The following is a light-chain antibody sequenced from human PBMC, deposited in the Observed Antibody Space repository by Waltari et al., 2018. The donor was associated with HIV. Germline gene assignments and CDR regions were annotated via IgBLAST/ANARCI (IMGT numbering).Light chain of an antibody. CDR1: QGIRSW. CDR2: AAS. J-gene: IGKJ2*01. Sequence: DIQMTQSPSSVSASVGDRVTITCRASQGIRSWLAWYQQKPGKAPKLLIYAASSLHSGVPSRFSGSGFGTDFTLTIDSLQPEDSATYYCQQADRFPYTFGQGTKVEIK. V-gene: IGKV1-12*01. CDR3: QQADRFPYT.